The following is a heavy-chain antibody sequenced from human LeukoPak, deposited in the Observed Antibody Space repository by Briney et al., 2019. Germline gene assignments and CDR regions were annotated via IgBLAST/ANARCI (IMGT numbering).Heavy chain of an antibody. Sequence: PGGSLRLSCAASGFTFNSYAMAWVRQAPGKGLGWVSTISNSGSTTFYADSVKGRFTISRGNSQNTLYLQMTSLRAEDTAVYYCAKLLVRGSHYFDYWGQGTLVTVSS. V-gene: IGHV3-23*01. J-gene: IGHJ4*02. CDR1: GFTFNSYA. CDR3: AKLLVRGSHYFDY. D-gene: IGHD3-10*01. CDR2: ISNSGSTT.